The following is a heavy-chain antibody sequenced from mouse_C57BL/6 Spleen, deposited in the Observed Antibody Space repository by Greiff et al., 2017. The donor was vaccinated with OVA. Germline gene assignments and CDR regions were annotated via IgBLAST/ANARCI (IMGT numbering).Heavy chain of an antibody. CDR1: GYTFTDYE. D-gene: IGHD2-2*01. CDR2: IDPETGGT. CDR3: TRGDYGYLFDY. Sequence: VQLQQSGAELVRPGASVTLSCKASGYTFTDYEMHWVKQTPVHGLEWIGAIDPETGGTAYNQKFKGKAILTADKSSSTAYMELRSLTSEDSAVYYCTRGDYGYLFDYWGQGTTLTVSS. V-gene: IGHV1-15*01. J-gene: IGHJ2*01.